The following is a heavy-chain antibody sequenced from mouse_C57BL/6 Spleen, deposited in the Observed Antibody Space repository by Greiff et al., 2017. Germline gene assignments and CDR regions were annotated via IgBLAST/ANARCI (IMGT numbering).Heavy chain of an antibody. CDR2: IDPSDSYT. Sequence: QVQLQQPGAELVMPGASVKLSCKASGYTFTSYWMHWVKQRPGQGLEWIGEIDPSDSYTNYNQKFKGKSRLTVDKSSSTAYMQLSSLTSEDSAVYYCARLGPLFAYWGQGTLVTVSA. CDR1: GYTFTSYW. J-gene: IGHJ3*01. CDR3: ARLGPLFAY. V-gene: IGHV1-69*01.